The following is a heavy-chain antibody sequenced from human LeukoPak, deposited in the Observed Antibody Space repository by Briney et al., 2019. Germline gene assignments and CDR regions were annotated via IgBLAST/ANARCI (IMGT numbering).Heavy chain of an antibody. Sequence: GGSLRLSCAASGFTFSSYAMSWVRQAPGKGLEWVSAISGSGGSTYYADSVKGRFTISRDNRKNLLHLQMDSLRPDDSAVYYCVKDLGSAITSALALDVWGQGTTVTVSS. D-gene: IGHD2-15*01. CDR3: VKDLGSAITSALALDV. CDR1: GFTFSSYA. CDR2: ISGSGGST. V-gene: IGHV3-23*01. J-gene: IGHJ6*02.